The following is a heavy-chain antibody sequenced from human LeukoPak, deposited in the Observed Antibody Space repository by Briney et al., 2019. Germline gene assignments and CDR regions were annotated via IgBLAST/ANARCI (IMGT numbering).Heavy chain of an antibody. CDR3: ARITYDFWSGYYMPDDP. V-gene: IGHV1-18*01. D-gene: IGHD3-3*01. CDR2: ISIYNGNT. J-gene: IGHJ5*02. CDR1: GYTFTNYG. Sequence: ASVKVSCKASGYTFTNYGISWVRQAPGQGLEWMGWISIYNGNTDYAQKLRGRVTMTTDTSTSTAYMELRGLRSDDTAVYYCARITYDFWSGYYMPDDPWGQGTLVTVSS.